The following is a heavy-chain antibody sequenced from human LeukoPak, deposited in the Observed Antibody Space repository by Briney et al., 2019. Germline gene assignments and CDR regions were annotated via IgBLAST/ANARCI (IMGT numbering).Heavy chain of an antibody. J-gene: IGHJ4*02. CDR2: ISYDGSNK. V-gene: IGHV3-30*18. CDR1: GFTFSSYG. Sequence: GRSLRLSCAASGFTFSSYGMHWVRQAPGKGLEWVAVISYDGSNKYYADSVKGRFTISRDNSKNTLYLQMNNLRAEDTAVYYCANLRYWGQGTLVTVSS. CDR3: ANLRY.